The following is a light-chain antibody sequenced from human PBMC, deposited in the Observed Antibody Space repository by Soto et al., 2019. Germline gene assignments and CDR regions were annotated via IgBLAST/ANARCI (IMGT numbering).Light chain of an antibody. J-gene: IGKJ1*01. CDR2: GAS. V-gene: IGKV3-15*01. CDR1: QSVSSD. CDR3: QQYNTWHPKMA. Sequence: VVTQSPATLSVFPGETATLSCRASQSVSSDLAWYQQRPGQAPRLLIYGASTRATGSPARFRGSGSGTEFRLTISSLQSEDVATYYCQQYNTWHPKMAFGRGTKVEIK.